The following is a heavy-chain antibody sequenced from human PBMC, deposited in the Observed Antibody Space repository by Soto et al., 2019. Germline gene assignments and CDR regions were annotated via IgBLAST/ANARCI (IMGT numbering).Heavy chain of an antibody. V-gene: IGHV1-2*04. CDR3: ARGHSTDCSNGVCSFFYNHEMDV. CDR2: INPKSGGT. D-gene: IGHD2-8*01. CDR1: GYSFTDYH. J-gene: IGHJ6*02. Sequence: ASVKVSCKASGYSFTDYHIHWVRQAPGQGLEWLGRINPKSGGTSTAQKFQGWVTMTRDRSISTVYMELIRLRSDDTAAYFCARGHSTDCSNGVCSFFYNHEMDVWGQGTTVTVSS.